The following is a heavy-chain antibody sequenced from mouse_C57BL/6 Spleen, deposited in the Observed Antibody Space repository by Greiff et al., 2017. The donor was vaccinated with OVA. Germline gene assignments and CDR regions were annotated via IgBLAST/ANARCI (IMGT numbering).Heavy chain of an antibody. J-gene: IGHJ4*01. CDR2: ISSGGDYI. D-gene: IGHD2-4*01. CDR3: TRDGTYDYEDYYAMDY. CDR1: GFTFSSYA. Sequence: DVMLVESGEGLVKPGGSLKLSCAASGFTFSSYAMSWVRQTPEKRLEWVAYISSGGDYIYYADTVKGRFTISRDNARNTLYLQMSSLKSEDTAMYYCTRDGTYDYEDYYAMDYWGQGTSVTVSS. V-gene: IGHV5-9-1*02.